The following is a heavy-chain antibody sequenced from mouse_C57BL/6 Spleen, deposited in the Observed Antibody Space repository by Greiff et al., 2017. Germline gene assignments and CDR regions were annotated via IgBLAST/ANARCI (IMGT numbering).Heavy chain of an antibody. V-gene: IGHV1-39*01. D-gene: IGHD2-1*01. CDR2: INPNYGTT. CDR1: GYSFTDYN. Sequence: EVQLQQSGPELVKPGASVKISCKASGYSFTDYNMNWVKQSTGKSLEWIGVINPNYGTTRYNQKFKGKATLTVDKSSSTAYMQLNSLTSEDSAGYYGAKTTAVPYDMDYWGQGTSVTVSS. J-gene: IGHJ4*01. CDR3: AKTTAVPYDMDY.